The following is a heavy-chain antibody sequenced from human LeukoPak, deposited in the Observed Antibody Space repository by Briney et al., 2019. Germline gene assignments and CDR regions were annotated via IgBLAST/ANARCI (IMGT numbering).Heavy chain of an antibody. V-gene: IGHV4-4*02. CDR3: ARDYPSGGFDS. Sequence: SGTLSLTCAVSGGSISTSNWWSWVRQPPGRGLEWIGEILHSGSTYYNPSLKSRVTISVDRSKNQYSLKLSSLTAADTAVYYCARDYPSGGFDSWGQGTLVTVSS. CDR2: ILHSGST. J-gene: IGHJ4*02. CDR1: GGSISTSNW.